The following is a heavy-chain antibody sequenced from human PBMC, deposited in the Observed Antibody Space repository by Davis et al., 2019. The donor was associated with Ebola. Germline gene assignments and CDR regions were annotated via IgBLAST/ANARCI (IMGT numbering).Heavy chain of an antibody. D-gene: IGHD7-27*01. J-gene: IGHJ2*01. V-gene: IGHV4-31*11. CDR2: IYYSGNT. CDR3: ARGRRTGNSWYFDL. Sequence: PSETLSLTCAVSGGSFSSGSYFWTWIREHPGKDLQWIGFIYYSGNTYYNPSLKSRVTISEDTSENPENKFSLNLSSVTAADTAVYYCARGRRTGNSWYFDLWGRGTLVTVSS. CDR1: GGSFSSGSYF.